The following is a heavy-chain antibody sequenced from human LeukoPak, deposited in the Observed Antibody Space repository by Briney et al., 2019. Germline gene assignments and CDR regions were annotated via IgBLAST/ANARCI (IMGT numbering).Heavy chain of an antibody. CDR2: IKQDGSEK. CDR3: ARDQEDIAARPYYYYYMDV. V-gene: IGHV3-7*01. D-gene: IGHD6-6*01. Sequence: GGSLRLSCAASGFTFSSYWMSWVRQAPGKGLEWVANIKQDGSEKYYVDSVKGRFTISRDNAKSSLYLQMNSLRAEDTAVYYCARDQEDIAARPYYYYYMDVWGKGTTVTVSS. CDR1: GFTFSSYW. J-gene: IGHJ6*03.